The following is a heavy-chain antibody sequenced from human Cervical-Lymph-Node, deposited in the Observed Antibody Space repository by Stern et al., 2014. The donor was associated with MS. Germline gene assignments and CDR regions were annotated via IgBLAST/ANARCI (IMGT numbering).Heavy chain of an antibody. CDR1: GGTFNSHA. CDR3: AKDAPLGVLPEGGYEYLDVDV. V-gene: IGHV1-69*06. J-gene: IGHJ6*02. D-gene: IGHD3-3*01. CDR2: IIPIFNNA. Sequence: QVQLEQSGAEVKKPGSSVKVSCKASGGTFNSHALSWVRQAPGQGLAWMGGIIPIFNNAAYAQMYQGRVTITADKSTNTVYMEVSSVRPEDTAVYYGAKDAPLGVLPEGGYEYLDVDVWGQGTPVAVSS.